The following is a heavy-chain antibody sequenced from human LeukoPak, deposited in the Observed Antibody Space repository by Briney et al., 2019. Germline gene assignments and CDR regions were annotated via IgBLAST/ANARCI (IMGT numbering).Heavy chain of an antibody. D-gene: IGHD5-18*01. CDR2: SRTI. Sequence: SRTIHYADSVKGRFTISRDNAKNSLYLQMNSLRAEDTAVYYCARARSSYGYGDAFDIWGQGTMVTVSS. V-gene: IGHV3-48*01. J-gene: IGHJ3*02. CDR3: ARARSSYGYGDAFDI.